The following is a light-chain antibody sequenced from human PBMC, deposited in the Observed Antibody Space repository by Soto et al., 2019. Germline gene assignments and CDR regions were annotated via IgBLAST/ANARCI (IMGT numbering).Light chain of an antibody. V-gene: IGKV3-20*01. J-gene: IGKJ4*01. CDR3: QQYGSSPPLT. Sequence: EIVLTQSPGTLSLSPGERATLSCRASQSVSSSSLAWYQQKPGQAPRLLIYDASSRATGVPDRFSGRGSGTDFTLTISRLEPEDFAVYYCQQYGSSPPLTFGGGTKVEIK. CDR1: QSVSSSS. CDR2: DAS.